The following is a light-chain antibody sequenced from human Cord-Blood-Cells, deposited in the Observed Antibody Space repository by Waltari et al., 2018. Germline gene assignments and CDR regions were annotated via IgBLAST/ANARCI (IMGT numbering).Light chain of an antibody. CDR2: KVS. CDR3: MQGTHWPYS. Sequence: DVVMTQSPLSLPVTLGQPASISCRSRQSIVYSDGNTYLNWFQQRPGQSPRRLIYKVSNRDSGVPDRFGGSGSGTDFTLKISSVEAEDVGVYYCMQGTHWPYSFGQGTKLEIK. V-gene: IGKV2-30*01. J-gene: IGKJ2*03. CDR1: QSIVYSDGNTY.